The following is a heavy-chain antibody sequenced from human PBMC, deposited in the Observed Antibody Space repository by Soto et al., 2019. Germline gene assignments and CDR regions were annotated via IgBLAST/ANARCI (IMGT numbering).Heavy chain of an antibody. J-gene: IGHJ4*02. CDR3: AKDLTKGVSKGYCSGGSCYSGFGDSNLDY. CDR1: GFTFSSYG. Sequence: GGSLRLSCAASGFTFSSYGMHWVRQAPGKGLEWVAVISYDGSNKYYADSVKGRFTISRDNSKNTLYLQMNSLRAEDTAVYYCAKDLTKGVSKGYCSGGSCYSGFGDSNLDYWGQGTLVTVSS. CDR2: ISYDGSNK. V-gene: IGHV3-30*18. D-gene: IGHD2-15*01.